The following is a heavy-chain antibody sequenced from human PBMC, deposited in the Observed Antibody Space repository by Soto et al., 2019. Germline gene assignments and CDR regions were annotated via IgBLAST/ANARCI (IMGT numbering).Heavy chain of an antibody. J-gene: IGHJ4*02. Sequence: QVQLVQSGAEVKRHGSSVKVSCKASGDTFSFYSINWVRQAPGLGLEWMGRVNPILSLSNYAQRFQGRVTTTAAKSTRTDYMVISSLRPEDTAIYYCATSNRSRYRAFDYRGQGAHVIVAS. CDR2: VNPILSLS. D-gene: IGHD3-16*02. CDR3: ATSNRSRYRAFDY. CDR1: GDTFSFYS. V-gene: IGHV1-69*02.